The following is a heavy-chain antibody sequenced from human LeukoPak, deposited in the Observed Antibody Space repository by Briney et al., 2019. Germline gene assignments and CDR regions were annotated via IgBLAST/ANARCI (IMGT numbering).Heavy chain of an antibody. CDR1: RFIFSSYA. CDR2: ISVSGGST. Sequence: GGTLRLSCVASRFIFSSYAMSWVRQAPGKGLDWFSAISVSGGSTYYADSVKGRFTISRDNSKNTLYLQMNRLRAEDTAVYYCAKWSDDFWSGYHYYYYYMGVWGKGTTVSVCS. CDR3: AKWSDDFWSGYHYYYYYMGV. D-gene: IGHD3-3*01. J-gene: IGHJ6*03. V-gene: IGHV3-23*01.